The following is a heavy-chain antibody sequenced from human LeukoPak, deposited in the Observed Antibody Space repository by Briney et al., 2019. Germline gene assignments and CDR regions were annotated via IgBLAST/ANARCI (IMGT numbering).Heavy chain of an antibody. CDR3: ARDQITYYDSSGYYYPNWFDP. CDR2: IIPIFGTA. J-gene: IGHJ5*02. CDR1: GGTFSSYA. Sequence: ASVKVSCKASGGTFSSYAISWVRQAPGQGLEWMGGIIPIFGTANYAQKFQGRVTITADESTSTAYMELSSLRSEDTAVYYCARDQITYYDSSGYYYPNWFDPWGQGTLVTVSS. D-gene: IGHD3-22*01. V-gene: IGHV1-69*13.